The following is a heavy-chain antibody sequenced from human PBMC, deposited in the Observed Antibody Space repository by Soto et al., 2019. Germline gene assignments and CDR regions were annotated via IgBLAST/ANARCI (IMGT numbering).Heavy chain of an antibody. D-gene: IGHD1-26*01. Sequence: EVQLLESGGGLVQPGGSLRLSCAASGFTFSSYAMSWVRQAPGKGLEWVSAISGSGGSTYYADSVKGRFTISRDNSKNTLYLQMNSLRAEDTAVYYCAKSPEWELRFGCAFDIWGQGTMVTVSS. CDR2: ISGSGGST. CDR1: GFTFSSYA. V-gene: IGHV3-23*01. J-gene: IGHJ3*02. CDR3: AKSPEWELRFGCAFDI.